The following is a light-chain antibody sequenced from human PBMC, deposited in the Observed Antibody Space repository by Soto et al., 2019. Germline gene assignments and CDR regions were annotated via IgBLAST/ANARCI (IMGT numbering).Light chain of an antibody. J-gene: IGKJ1*01. CDR3: QHYYCLPRT. CDR1: QGISSL. CDR2: AAS. V-gene: IGKV1D-8*01. Sequence: ILLTLYPSLISESPGDRVTISCLMSQGISSLSAWYQQKPGKAPELLFYAASTLQSGVPSMCSGSGSGTYFTLTISFLYEEDFVTYCCQHYYCLPRTFGQGTKV.